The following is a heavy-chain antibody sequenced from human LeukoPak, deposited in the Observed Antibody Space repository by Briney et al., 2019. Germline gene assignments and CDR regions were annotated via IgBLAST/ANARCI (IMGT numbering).Heavy chain of an antibody. CDR1: EFTFNNYG. J-gene: IGHJ4*02. D-gene: IGHD2/OR15-2a*01. CDR3: AGRNSSEDY. Sequence: GRSLRLSCAASEFTFNNYGMHWVRQAPGKGLEWVAVISYDGSNKYYADSVKGRFTTSRDNSKNTLYLQMNSLRAEDTAVYYCAGRNSSEDYWGQGTLVTVSS. V-gene: IGHV3-30*03. CDR2: ISYDGSNK.